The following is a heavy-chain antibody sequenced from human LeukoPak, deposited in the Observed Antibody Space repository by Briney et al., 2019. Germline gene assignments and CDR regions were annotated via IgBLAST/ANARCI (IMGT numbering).Heavy chain of an antibody. V-gene: IGHV1-18*01. Sequence: ASVKVSCKASGYTFTSYGISWVRQAPGQGLEWMGWISAYNGNTNYAQKLQGRVTMTTDTSTSTAYMELRSLRSEDTAVYYCARDRSGGGYGRGNWFDPWGQGTLVTVSS. CDR3: ARDRSGGGYGRGNWFDP. CDR2: ISAYNGNT. CDR1: GYTFTSYG. J-gene: IGHJ5*02. D-gene: IGHD5-12*01.